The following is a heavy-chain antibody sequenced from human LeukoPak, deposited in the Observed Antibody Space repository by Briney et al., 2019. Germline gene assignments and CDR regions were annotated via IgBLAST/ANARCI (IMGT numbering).Heavy chain of an antibody. Sequence: PAGGSLRLSCAASGFTFSSYALSWVRQAPGKGLEWVSAISGSGGSTYYADSVKGRFTISRDNSKNTRYLQMNSLRAEDTAVYYCAKVSRAITGTNYYGMDVWGRGTTVTVSS. CDR1: GFTFSSYA. CDR2: ISGSGGST. D-gene: IGHD1-20*01. V-gene: IGHV3-23*01. CDR3: AKVSRAITGTNYYGMDV. J-gene: IGHJ6*02.